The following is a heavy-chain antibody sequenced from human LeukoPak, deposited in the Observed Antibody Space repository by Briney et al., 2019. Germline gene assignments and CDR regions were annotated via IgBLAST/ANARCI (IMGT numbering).Heavy chain of an antibody. D-gene: IGHD5-12*01. Sequence: GGSLRLSCTASKFYFSTYDMNWVRQVPGKGLEWVSYIDSSTSTTYYAGSVQGRFTVSRDNAKNSLYLQMTSLRVEDTAFYYCASAHGGSGYDRPFDYWGQGTLVTVSS. CDR1: KFYFSTYD. CDR2: IDSSTSTT. V-gene: IGHV3-48*04. J-gene: IGHJ4*02. CDR3: ASAHGGSGYDRPFDY.